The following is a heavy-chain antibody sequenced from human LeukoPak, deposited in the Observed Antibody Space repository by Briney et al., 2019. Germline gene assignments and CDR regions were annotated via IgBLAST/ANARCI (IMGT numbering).Heavy chain of an antibody. CDR1: GDSVSSNSAA. D-gene: IGHD1-26*01. Sequence: SQTLSLTCAISGDSVSSNSAAWNWIRQSPSRGLEWLGRTYYRSKWYNDYAVSVKSRITINPDTSKNQFSLQLNSVTPEDTAVYYRARVNFRVGGSGSYYYFDYWGQGTLVTVSS. CDR2: TYYRSKWYN. CDR3: ARVNFRVGGSGSYYYFDY. V-gene: IGHV6-1*01. J-gene: IGHJ4*02.